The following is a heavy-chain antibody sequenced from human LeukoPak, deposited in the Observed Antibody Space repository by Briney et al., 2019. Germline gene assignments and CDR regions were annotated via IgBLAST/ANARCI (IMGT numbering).Heavy chain of an antibody. CDR2: ISAYNGNT. Sequence: ASVKVSCKASGYTFTSYGISWVRQAPGQGREWMGWISAYNGNTNYAQKLQGRVTMTTDTSTSTAYMELSSLRSDDTAVYYFAREDMWIAAAASYPRYDDWGQGPLVPVS. V-gene: IGHV1-18*01. D-gene: IGHD6-13*01. CDR1: GYTFTSYG. J-gene: IGHJ4*02. CDR3: AREDMWIAAAASYPRYDD.